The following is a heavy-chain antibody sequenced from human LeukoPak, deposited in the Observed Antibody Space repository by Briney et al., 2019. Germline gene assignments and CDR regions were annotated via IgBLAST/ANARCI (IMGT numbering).Heavy chain of an antibody. CDR1: GFRFSDYW. D-gene: IGHD3-22*01. CDR3: TRDLSHDSSG. Sequence: PGGSLRLSCAASGFRFSDYWMTWVRQAPGKGLECVANIKTDGSEKYYPDSVKGRFTISRDNAKNSLYLQMNSMRVEDTAVYYCTRDLSHDSSGWGQGTLVTVSS. J-gene: IGHJ4*02. V-gene: IGHV3-7*01. CDR2: IKTDGSEK.